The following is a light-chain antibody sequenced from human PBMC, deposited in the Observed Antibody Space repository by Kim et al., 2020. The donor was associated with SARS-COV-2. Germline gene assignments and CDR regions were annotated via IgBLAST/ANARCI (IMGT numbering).Light chain of an antibody. CDR2: EDN. Sequence: NFMLTQPHSVSESPGKTVTISCTRSSDSIDSNYVQWYQQRPGSVPTTVIYEDNQRPSGVPDRFSGSIDRASNSASLTISGLKTEDEADYYCQSYDNSTWVFGGGTKLTVL. CDR1: SDSIDSNY. V-gene: IGLV6-57*03. J-gene: IGLJ3*02. CDR3: QSYDNSTWV.